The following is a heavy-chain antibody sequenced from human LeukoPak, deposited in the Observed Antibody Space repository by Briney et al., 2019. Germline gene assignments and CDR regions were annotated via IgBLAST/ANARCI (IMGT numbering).Heavy chain of an antibody. J-gene: IGHJ3*02. D-gene: IGHD3-3*01. V-gene: IGHV4-4*02. CDR3: ARTTTIFGVVSAFDI. CDR2: IYHSGST. Sequence: KPSGTLSLTCAVSGGSISSSNWWSWVRQPPGKGLEWIGEIYHSGSTNYNPSLKSRVTISVDKSKNQVSLKLNSVTAADTAVYYCARTTTIFGVVSAFDIWGQGTMVTVSS. CDR1: GGSISSSNW.